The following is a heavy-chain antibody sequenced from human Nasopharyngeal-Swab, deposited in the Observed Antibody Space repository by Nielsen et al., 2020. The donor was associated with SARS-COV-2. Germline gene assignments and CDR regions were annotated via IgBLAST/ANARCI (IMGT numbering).Heavy chain of an antibody. CDR3: AREGYYYDSSGPRGGYYYYYMDV. CDR1: GGSISSYY. V-gene: IGHV4-59*01. Sequence: SEILSLTCTVSGGSISSYYWSWIRQPPGKGLEWIGYIYYSGSTNYNPSLKSRVTISVDTSKNQFSLKLSSVTAADTAVYYCAREGYYYDSSGPRGGYYYYYMDVWGKGTTVTVSS. J-gene: IGHJ6*03. CDR2: IYYSGST. D-gene: IGHD3-22*01.